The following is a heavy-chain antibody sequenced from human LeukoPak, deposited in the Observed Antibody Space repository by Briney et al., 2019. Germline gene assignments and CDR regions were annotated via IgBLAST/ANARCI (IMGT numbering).Heavy chain of an antibody. D-gene: IGHD4-17*01. Sequence: SETLSLTCTVSGGSISSYYWSWIRQPPGKGLEWIGYIYYSGSTNYNPSLKSRVTISVDTSKNQFSLKLSSVTAADTAVYYCARDYGDYSTDAFDIWGQGTMVTVSS. CDR3: ARDYGDYSTDAFDI. CDR1: GGSISSYY. CDR2: IYYSGST. V-gene: IGHV4-59*01. J-gene: IGHJ3*02.